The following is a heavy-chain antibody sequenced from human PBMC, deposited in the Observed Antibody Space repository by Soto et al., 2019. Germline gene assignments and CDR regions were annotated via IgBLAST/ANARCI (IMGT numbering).Heavy chain of an antibody. V-gene: IGHV6-1*01. Sequence: QVQLQQSEPRLVKPSQTLSLACAISGDSVSSTIVPCNWIRQSPSRDLEWLGRTYYRSKWYNDYAEAMKSRITIAADTAKNQLSLNLYSVTPEDSAVYYCVRLVSNSWLDFWGQGTLGTVSS. CDR1: GDSVSSTIVP. CDR3: VRLVSNSWLDF. J-gene: IGHJ5*01. CDR2: TYYRSKWYN. D-gene: IGHD1-26*01.